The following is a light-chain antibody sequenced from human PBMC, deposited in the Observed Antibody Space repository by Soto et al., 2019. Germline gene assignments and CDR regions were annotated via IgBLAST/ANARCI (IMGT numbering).Light chain of an antibody. CDR3: HQRYDWPIT. J-gene: IGKJ5*01. V-gene: IGKV3-11*01. CDR2: DAS. Sequence: EIVLTQSPATLSLSPGERATLSCRANQSISNYLAWYQQRPGQAPRLLIYDASRRATGIPARFSGSGSGTDFTLTISRLETEDFAVYYCHQRYDWPITFGQGTRLEIK. CDR1: QSISNY.